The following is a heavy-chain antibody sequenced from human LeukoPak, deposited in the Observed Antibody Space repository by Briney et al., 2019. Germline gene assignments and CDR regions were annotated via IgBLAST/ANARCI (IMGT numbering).Heavy chain of an antibody. V-gene: IGHV4-34*01. D-gene: IGHD2-2*01. J-gene: IGHJ6*02. CDR2: INHSGRT. CDR1: GGSFSDYF. Sequence: SETLSLTCAVYGGSFSDYFWGWVRQPPGKGLEWVGEINHSGRTYYNPSLKSRVTISVDTSKNRFSLNLSSVTAADTAVYYCERDVVVVPAAIHYGMDVWGQGTTVTVSS. CDR3: ERDVVVVPAAIHYGMDV.